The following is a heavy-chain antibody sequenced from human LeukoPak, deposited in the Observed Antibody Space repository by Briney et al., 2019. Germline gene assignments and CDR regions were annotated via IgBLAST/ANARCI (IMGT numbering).Heavy chain of an antibody. D-gene: IGHD1-20*01. V-gene: IGHV1-46*01. CDR2: FNPSGGTT. Sequence: ASVKVSCKASGYTFTSYYMYWVRQAPGQGLEWMGIFNPSGGTTSCAQKFRGRVTMTRDTSTSTVYMELSSLRSEDTAVYYCARDRGITGTSDGFDIWGQGTMVTVSS. CDR1: GYTFTSYY. J-gene: IGHJ3*02. CDR3: ARDRGITGTSDGFDI.